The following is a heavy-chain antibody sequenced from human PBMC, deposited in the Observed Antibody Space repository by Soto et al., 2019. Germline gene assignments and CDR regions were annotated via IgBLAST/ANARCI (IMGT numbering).Heavy chain of an antibody. V-gene: IGHV1-2*02. CDR2: INTNSGGT. J-gene: IGHJ4*02. CDR1: GYTFTGYY. CDR3: ARTQTNDY. Sequence: ASVKVSCKASGYTFTGYYIHWVRQAPGHGLEWMGWINTNSGGTNYAQKFQGRVTMTRDTSISTAYMELSRLTSDDTAVYYCARTQTNDYWGQGTLVTVSS.